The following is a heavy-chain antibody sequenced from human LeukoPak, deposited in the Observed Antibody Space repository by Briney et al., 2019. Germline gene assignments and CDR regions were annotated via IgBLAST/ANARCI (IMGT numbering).Heavy chain of an antibody. CDR1: GFTLRTYS. CDR2: ISSSSSTI. D-gene: IGHD2-8*02. V-gene: IGHV3-48*02. CDR3: AVYGGVSNYFKN. J-gene: IGHJ4*02. Sequence: QLGGSLRLSCAASGFTLRTYSVNWVRQAPGKGLEWVAYISSSSSTIYYADSVKGRFTISRDNAKNSLYLQMNSLRDEDAAVYYCAVYGGVSNYFKNWGQGTLVTVSS.